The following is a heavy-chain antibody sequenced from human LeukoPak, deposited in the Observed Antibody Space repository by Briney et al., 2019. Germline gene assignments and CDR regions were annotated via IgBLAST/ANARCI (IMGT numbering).Heavy chain of an antibody. Sequence: SETLSLTCNVSGAPIGSYYWNWIRQPAGKGLEWIGRISTSGGSNYNPSLKSRVTMSLDTSKNQVSLRLISVTAADTAIYFCARIMRPQLGYLDFWGQGALVTVSS. CDR2: ISTSGGS. V-gene: IGHV4-4*07. J-gene: IGHJ4*02. CDR1: GAPIGSYY. D-gene: IGHD2-2*01. CDR3: ARIMRPQLGYLDF.